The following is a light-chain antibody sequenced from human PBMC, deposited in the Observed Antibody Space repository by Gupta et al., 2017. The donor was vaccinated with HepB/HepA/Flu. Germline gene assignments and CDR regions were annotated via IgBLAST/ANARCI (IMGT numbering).Light chain of an antibody. CDR1: QDISNY. Sequence: DIQMTQSPSSLSASVGDRVTITCQARQDISNYLNWYQQKPGKAPKLLIYDASNLETGVPSRFSGSGAGTDFTITISSLQPEEIATYYCQQYDNPPPTFGGGTKVDVK. J-gene: IGKJ4*01. CDR3: QQYDNPPPT. CDR2: DAS. V-gene: IGKV1-33*01.